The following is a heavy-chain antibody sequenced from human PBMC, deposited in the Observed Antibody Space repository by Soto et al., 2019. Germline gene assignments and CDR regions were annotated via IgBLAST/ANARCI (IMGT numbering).Heavy chain of an antibody. Sequence: ASVKVSCKASGYTFTSYYMHWVRQAPGQGLEWMGIINPSGGSTSYAQKFQGRVTMTRDTSTSTVYMELSSLRSEDTAVYYCASTMITFGGVIVTFDPWGQGTLVTVYS. CDR3: ASTMITFGGVIVTFDP. CDR1: GYTFTSYY. CDR2: INPSGGST. D-gene: IGHD3-16*02. J-gene: IGHJ5*02. V-gene: IGHV1-46*03.